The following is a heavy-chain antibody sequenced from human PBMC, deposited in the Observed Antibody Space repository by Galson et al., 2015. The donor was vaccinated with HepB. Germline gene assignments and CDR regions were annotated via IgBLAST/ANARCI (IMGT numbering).Heavy chain of an antibody. J-gene: IGHJ6*02. D-gene: IGHD4-23*01. CDR3: AKDGRYGGRTRYYYGMDV. V-gene: IGHV3-30-3*01. CDR2: ISYDGSNK. CDR1: GFTFSSYA. Sequence: SLRLSCAASGFTFSSYAMHWVRQAPGKGLEWVAVISYDGSNKYYADSVKGRFTISRDNSKNTLYLQMNSLRAEDTAVYYCAKDGRYGGRTRYYYGMDVWGQGTTVTVSS.